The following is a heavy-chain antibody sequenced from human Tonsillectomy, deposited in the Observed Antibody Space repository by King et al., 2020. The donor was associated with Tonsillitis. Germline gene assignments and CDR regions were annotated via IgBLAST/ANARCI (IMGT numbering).Heavy chain of an antibody. CDR1: GFTVTTSY. CDR3: ARDCVTTGVTFSDTFDI. D-gene: IGHD1-1*01. Sequence: VLLVQSGGGLIQPGGSLTLSCAASGFTVTTSYMNWVRQGPGRGLEWVSVIYSGGTTYYADSLKGRFTISRDISKNTVYLQLNNVKAEDTATYYCARDCVTTGVTFSDTFDIWGQGTMVTVSS. J-gene: IGHJ3*02. CDR2: IYSGGTT. V-gene: IGHV3-53*01.